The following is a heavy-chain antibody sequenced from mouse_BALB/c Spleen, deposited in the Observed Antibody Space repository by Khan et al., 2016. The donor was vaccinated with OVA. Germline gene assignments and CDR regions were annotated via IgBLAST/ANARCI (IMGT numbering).Heavy chain of an antibody. V-gene: IGHV2-9*02. Sequence: QIQLVQSGPGLVAPSQSLSITCTVSGFSLTSYGVHWVRQPPGKGLEWLGVIWAGGSTNYYSAPMSRLSISKDNSKSQVFLKMNSLQTDDTAMYCCARLEDKWGQGTTLTVSS. CDR2: IWAGGST. J-gene: IGHJ2*01. CDR3: ARLEDK. CDR1: GFSLTSYG.